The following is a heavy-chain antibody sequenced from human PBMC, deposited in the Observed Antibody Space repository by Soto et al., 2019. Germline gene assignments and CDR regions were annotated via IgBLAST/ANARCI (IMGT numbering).Heavy chain of an antibody. CDR2: IYYSAST. Sequence: QVQLQESGPGLVKPSETLSLTCTVSGGSISSYYWSWIRQPPGKGLEWIGYIYYSASTNYNPSLKSRVTISVDTSKNQFSLKMSSVTAADTAVYYCARLATRYYFDYWGQGTLVTVSS. CDR3: ARLATRYYFDY. J-gene: IGHJ4*02. CDR1: GGSISSYY. D-gene: IGHD1-1*01. V-gene: IGHV4-59*01.